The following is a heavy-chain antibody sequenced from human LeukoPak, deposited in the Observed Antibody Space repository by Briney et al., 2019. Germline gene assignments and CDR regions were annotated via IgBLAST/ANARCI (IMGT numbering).Heavy chain of an antibody. J-gene: IGHJ4*02. Sequence: HPGGSLRLSCAASGFTFSSHGMHWVRQTPGKGLEWVAFIRYDGSNKYYADSVKGRFTISRDNSKNTLYLQMNSLRAEDTAVYYCAKDRPTFGVVIIQELAYWGQGTLVTVSS. CDR3: AKDRPTFGVVIIQELAY. V-gene: IGHV3-30*02. CDR2: IRYDGSNK. D-gene: IGHD3-3*01. CDR1: GFTFSSHG.